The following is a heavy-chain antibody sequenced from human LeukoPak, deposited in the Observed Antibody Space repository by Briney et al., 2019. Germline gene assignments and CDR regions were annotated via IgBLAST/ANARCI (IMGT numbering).Heavy chain of an antibody. Sequence: GESLKISCKGSGYSFTSYWIGWVRQMPGKGLEWMGIIYPGDSDTRYSPSFQGQVTISAVKSISTAYLQWSSLKASDTAMNYCARLKAVDTAMGYFDYWGQGTLVTVSS. CDR2: IYPGDSDT. D-gene: IGHD5-18*01. CDR3: ARLKAVDTAMGYFDY. J-gene: IGHJ4*02. CDR1: GYSFTSYW. V-gene: IGHV5-51*01.